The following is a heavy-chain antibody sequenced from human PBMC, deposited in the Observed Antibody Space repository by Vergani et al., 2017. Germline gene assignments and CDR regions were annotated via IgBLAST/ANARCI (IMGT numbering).Heavy chain of an antibody. D-gene: IGHD2-21*02. CDR3: ARHNLWGDSQTGIDF. Sequence: QVQLQESGPGLVKPSETLSLTCAVSGYSISSCSYWAWIRQPPGKGLEWIGSIFHSGTTYYNPSIEGLVTIPVDTSMNQFSLWLISVTAADTAVYYCARHNLWGDSQTGIDFWVLGTLIIVSS. J-gene: IGHJ4*02. V-gene: IGHV4-38-2*01. CDR2: IFHSGTT. CDR1: GYSISSCSY.